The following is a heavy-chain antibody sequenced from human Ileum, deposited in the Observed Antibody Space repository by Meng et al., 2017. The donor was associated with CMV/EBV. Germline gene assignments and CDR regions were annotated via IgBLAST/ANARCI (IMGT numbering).Heavy chain of an antibody. CDR3: AKGQNWNYGDAFDI. Sequence: GESLKISCAASGFTFSSYAMSWVRQAPGKGLEWVSAISGSGGSTYYADSVKGRFTISRDNSKNTLYLQMNSLRAEDTAVDYCAKGQNWNYGDAFDIWGQGTRVTCSS. V-gene: IGHV3-23*01. CDR2: ISGSGGST. J-gene: IGHJ3*02. CDR1: GFTFSSYA. D-gene: IGHD1-7*01.